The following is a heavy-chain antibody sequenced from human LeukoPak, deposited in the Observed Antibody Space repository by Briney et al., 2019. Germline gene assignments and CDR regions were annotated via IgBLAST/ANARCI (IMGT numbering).Heavy chain of an antibody. CDR1: GYTFTSYG. CDR3: ALDYYDSSGYSPVSSV. V-gene: IGHV1-18*01. CDR2: ISAYNGNT. Sequence: ASVKVSCKASGYTFTSYGISWVRQAPGQGLEWMGWISAYNGNTNYAQKLQGRVTMTTDTSTSTAYMELRSLRSDDTAVYYCALDYYDSSGYSPVSSVWGQGTLVTVSS. J-gene: IGHJ4*02. D-gene: IGHD3-22*01.